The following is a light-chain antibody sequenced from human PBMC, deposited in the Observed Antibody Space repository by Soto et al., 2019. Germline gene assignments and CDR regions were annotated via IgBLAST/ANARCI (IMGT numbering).Light chain of an antibody. V-gene: IGLV1-51*01. J-gene: IGLJ2*01. CDR2: DTN. Sequence: QPVLTQPPSVSAAPGQKVTISGSGSNSNIEKNYVSWYQQFPGTAPKLLICDTNQRPSGIPDRFSGSKSGTSATLAITGLQAGDEADYYCGTWDSGLSAEVFGGGTKLTVL. CDR1: NSNIEKNY. CDR3: GTWDSGLSAEV.